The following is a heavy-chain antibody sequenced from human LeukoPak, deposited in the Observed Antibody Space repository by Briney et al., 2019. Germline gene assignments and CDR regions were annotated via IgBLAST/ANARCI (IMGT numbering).Heavy chain of an antibody. CDR2: IYYSGST. D-gene: IGHD5-18*01. V-gene: IGHV4-39*07. J-gene: IGHJ4*02. CDR3: ARSFSPWIQLWLVGYFDY. Sequence: SETLSLTCTVSGGSISSSSYYWGWIRQPPGEGLEWIGIIYYSGSTYYNPSLKSRVTISVDTSKNQFSLKLSSVTAADTAVYYCARSFSPWIQLWLVGYFDYWGQGTLVTVSS. CDR1: GGSISSSSYY.